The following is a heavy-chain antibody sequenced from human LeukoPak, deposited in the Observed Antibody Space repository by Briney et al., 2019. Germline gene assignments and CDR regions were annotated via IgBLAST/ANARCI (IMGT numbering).Heavy chain of an antibody. CDR3: ALRNGGNFDY. J-gene: IGHJ4*02. CDR1: GFTFTNFA. Sequence: PGGSLRLSCAASGFTFTNFAMHWVRQAPGKGLEWVSLISGSGGTTYYADSVKGRFTISRDNSKNTLYLQMNSLRVEDTALYYCALRNGGNFDYWGQGTLVTVSS. D-gene: IGHD3-16*01. V-gene: IGHV3-23*01. CDR2: ISGSGGTT.